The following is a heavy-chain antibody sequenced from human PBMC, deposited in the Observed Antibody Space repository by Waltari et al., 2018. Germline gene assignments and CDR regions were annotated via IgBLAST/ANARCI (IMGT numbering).Heavy chain of an antibody. D-gene: IGHD2-2*01. CDR3: ARGACSDTSCYANYYYMDV. V-gene: IGHV4-34*01. CDR2: TNRGGST. CDR1: GGSFSAYY. Sequence: QVQLQQWGAGLLTPSETLSLTCPVYGGSFSAYYWTWIRQPPRKGLEWIGETNRGGSTNYNASLKGRVTISVDSSKTQFSLRLTSVAAADTAVYYCARGACSDTSCYANYYYMDVWGKGTAVTVSS. J-gene: IGHJ6*03.